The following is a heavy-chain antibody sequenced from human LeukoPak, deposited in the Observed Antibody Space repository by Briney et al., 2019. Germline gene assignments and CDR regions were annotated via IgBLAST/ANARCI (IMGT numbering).Heavy chain of an antibody. J-gene: IGHJ5*02. D-gene: IGHD2/OR15-2a*01. CDR3: ARAHNRDWFDA. CDR2: ISISSASI. CDR1: GFTLNSNN. Sequence: GGSLRLSCVASGFTLNSNNMNWVRQAPGKGLEWVAYISISSASIYYADSVKGRFTISRDNAKNSLFLQMNSLSAEDTAVHYCARAHNRDWFDAWGQGALVTVSS. V-gene: IGHV3-48*03.